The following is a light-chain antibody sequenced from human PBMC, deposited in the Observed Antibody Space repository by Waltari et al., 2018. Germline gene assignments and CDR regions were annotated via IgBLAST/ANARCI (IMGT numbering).Light chain of an antibody. CDR3: MQYHSYPHT. CDR2: GAS. J-gene: IGKJ2*01. Sequence: DIQMTQSPSSQSSSPGARVTFTCRASQDISGSLAWYQQRSGQAPKLLLFGASRLQSGVPSRFTGDGSGTDYSLTISSLQPEDFATYFCMQYHSYPHTFGQGTKLDI. V-gene: IGKV1-NL1*01. CDR1: QDISGS.